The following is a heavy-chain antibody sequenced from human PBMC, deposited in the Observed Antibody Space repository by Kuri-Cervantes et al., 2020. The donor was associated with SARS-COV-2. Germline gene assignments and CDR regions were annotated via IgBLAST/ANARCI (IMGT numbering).Heavy chain of an antibody. J-gene: IGHJ4*02. V-gene: IGHV3-66*02. D-gene: IGHD3-3*01. CDR1: GFTVSSNY. Sequence: GESLKISCAASGFTVSSNYMSWVRQAPGKGLEWVSVIYSGGSTYYANSVKGRFTISRDNSKNTLYLQMNSLRAEDTAVYYCARDHDFWSGPNLVYWGQGTLVTVSS. CDR2: IYSGGST. CDR3: ARDHDFWSGPNLVY.